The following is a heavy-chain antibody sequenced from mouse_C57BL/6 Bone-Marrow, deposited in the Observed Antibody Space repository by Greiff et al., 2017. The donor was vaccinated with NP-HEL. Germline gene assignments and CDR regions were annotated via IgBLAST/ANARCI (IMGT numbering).Heavy chain of an antibody. J-gene: IGHJ2*01. CDR1: EYEFPSHD. CDR3: STMITTEGYYFDY. D-gene: IGHD2-4*01. CDR2: INSDGGST. Sequence: EVMLVESGGGLVQPGESLKLSCESNEYEFPSHDMSWVRKTPEKRLELVAAINSDGGSTYYPDTMERRFIISRDNTKKTLYLQMSSLRSEDTALYYVSTMITTEGYYFDYWGQGTTLTVSS. V-gene: IGHV5-2*01.